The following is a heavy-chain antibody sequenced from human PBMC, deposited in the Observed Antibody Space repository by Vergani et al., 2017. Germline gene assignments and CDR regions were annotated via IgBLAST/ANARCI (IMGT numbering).Heavy chain of an antibody. D-gene: IGHD6-19*01. J-gene: IGHJ4*02. V-gene: IGHV3-9*01. CDR3: AKDGSGWYVY. CDR1: GFTFDDYA. Sequence: EVQLVESGGGLVQPGRSLRLSCAASGFTFDDYAMHLVRQAPGKGLEWVSGISWNSGSIGYADSVKGRFTISRDNAKNSLYLQMNSLRAEDTALYYCAKDGSGWYVYWGQGTLVTVSS. CDR2: ISWNSGSI.